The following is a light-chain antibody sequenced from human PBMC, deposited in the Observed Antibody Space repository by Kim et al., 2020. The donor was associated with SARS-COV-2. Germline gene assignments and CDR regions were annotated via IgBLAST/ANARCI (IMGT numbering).Light chain of an antibody. V-gene: IGKV3-15*01. CDR2: GAS. CDR3: QQYNDWPRT. J-gene: IGKJ1*01. Sequence: VAPGERATLSCRASQSVGNSLAWYQQKPGQAPRLLIYGASTRAAGFPTRFSGSGSGTEFTLTISSLQPEDFAVYYCQQYNDWPRTFGLGTKVDIK. CDR1: QSVGNS.